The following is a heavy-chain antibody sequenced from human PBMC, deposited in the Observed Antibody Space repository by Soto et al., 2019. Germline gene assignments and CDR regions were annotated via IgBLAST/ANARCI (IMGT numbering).Heavy chain of an antibody. V-gene: IGHV4-30-2*01. Sequence: QLQLQESGSGLVKPSQTLSLTCAVSGGSISSGGYSWSWIRQPPGKGLEWIGYIYHSGSTYYHPSLKSRVTIKVNRVQNQFSLKLSSVAAADTAVYYCARVPGPWGQGTLVTVSS. CDR3: ARVPGP. CDR2: IYHSGST. J-gene: IGHJ5*02. CDR1: GGSISSGGYS.